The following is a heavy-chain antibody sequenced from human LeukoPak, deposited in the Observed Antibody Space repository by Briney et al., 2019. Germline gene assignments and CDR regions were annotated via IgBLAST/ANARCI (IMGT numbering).Heavy chain of an antibody. J-gene: IGHJ4*02. CDR3: ARDSRTTSFPDFDY. CDR1: GFTFSSYA. V-gene: IGHV3-74*01. Sequence: GGSLRLSCAASGFTFSSYAMSWVRQAPGKGLVWVSRINTDGSTTNYADSVKGRFTISRDNAKDTLYLQMGSLRAEDMAVYYCARDSRTTSFPDFDYWGQGTLVTVSS. D-gene: IGHD2/OR15-2a*01. CDR2: INTDGSTT.